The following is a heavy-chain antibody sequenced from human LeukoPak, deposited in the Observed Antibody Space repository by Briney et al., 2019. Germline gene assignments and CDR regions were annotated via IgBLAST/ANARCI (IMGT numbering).Heavy chain of an antibody. D-gene: IGHD3-22*01. J-gene: IGHJ4*02. CDR3: AGGYYYDSSGYYSPEY. CDR2: IIPIFGTA. V-gene: IGHV1-69*01. CDR1: GGTFSSYA. Sequence: ASVKVTCKASGGTFSSYAIGWVRQAPGQGLEWMGGIIPIFGTANYAQKFQGRVTITADESTSTAYMELSSLRSEDTAVYYCAGGYYYDSSGYYSPEYWGQGTLVTVSS.